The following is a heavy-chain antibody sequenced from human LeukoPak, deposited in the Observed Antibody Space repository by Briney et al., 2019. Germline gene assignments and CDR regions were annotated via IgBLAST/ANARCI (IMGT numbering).Heavy chain of an antibody. CDR3: ARERVVVTAIEDCYYGMDV. Sequence: GGSLRLSCAASGFTFSSYWMHWVRQAPGKGLVWVSRINSDGSSTSYADSEKGRFTISRDNAKNTLYLQMNSLRAEDTAVYYCARERVVVTAIEDCYYGMDVWGQGTTVTVSS. V-gene: IGHV3-74*01. CDR2: INSDGSST. J-gene: IGHJ6*02. D-gene: IGHD2-21*02. CDR1: GFTFSSYW.